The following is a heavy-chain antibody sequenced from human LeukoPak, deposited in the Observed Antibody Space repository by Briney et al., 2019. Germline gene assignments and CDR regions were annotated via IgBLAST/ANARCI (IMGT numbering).Heavy chain of an antibody. V-gene: IGHV3-33*06. D-gene: IGHD4-11*01. CDR2: IWSDGTNR. Sequence: PGESLRLSCATSGFTFSHYGMHWVRQAPGKGLEWVAVIWSDGTNRYYGDPVKGRFTISRDNFQRTVYLQMDSLRAEDTAVYYCAKDAQRGFDYSNSLDKWGQGTLVTVSS. J-gene: IGHJ4*02. CDR3: AKDAQRGFDYSNSLDK. CDR1: GFTFSHYG.